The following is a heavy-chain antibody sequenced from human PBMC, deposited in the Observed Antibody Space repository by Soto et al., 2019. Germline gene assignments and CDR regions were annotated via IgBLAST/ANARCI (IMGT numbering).Heavy chain of an antibody. CDR2: ISSSGSTI. CDR3: APLPCWSSTSCYHFRYYYGMDV. D-gene: IGHD2-2*01. V-gene: IGHV3-48*03. CDR1: GFTFSSYE. Sequence: GGSLRLSCAASGFTFSSYEMNWVRQAPGKRLEWVSYISSSGSTIYYADSVKGRFTISRDNAKNSLYLQMNSLRAEDTAVYYCAPLPCWSSTSCYHFRYYYGMDVWGQGTTVTRLL. J-gene: IGHJ6*02.